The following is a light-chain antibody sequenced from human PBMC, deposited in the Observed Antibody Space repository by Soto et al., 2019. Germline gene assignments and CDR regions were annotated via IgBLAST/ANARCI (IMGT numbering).Light chain of an antibody. Sequence: QSVLTQPPSASGTPGQWVTVSCHGGATNIGSNKVYWYQQLPGAAPTLLIFDIDKRPSGVPGRFSGSKSGTSASLAISGLRSEDEADYYCAAWDNSLSAWVFGGGTKLTVL. CDR2: DID. V-gene: IGLV1-47*01. J-gene: IGLJ3*02. CDR1: ATNIGSNK. CDR3: AAWDNSLSAWV.